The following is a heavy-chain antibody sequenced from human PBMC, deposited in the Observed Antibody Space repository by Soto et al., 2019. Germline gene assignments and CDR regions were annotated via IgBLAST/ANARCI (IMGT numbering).Heavy chain of an antibody. J-gene: IGHJ3*02. CDR1: GGSISSSSYY. Sequence: QLQLQESGPGLVKPSETLSLTCTVSGGSISSSSYYWGWIRQPPGKGLEWIGSIYYSGSTYYNPSLKSRVTISVDTSKNQFSLKLSSVTAADTAVYYCARHVGWVEMATIGAFDIWGQGTMVTVSS. CDR2: IYYSGST. V-gene: IGHV4-39*01. D-gene: IGHD5-12*01. CDR3: ARHVGWVEMATIGAFDI.